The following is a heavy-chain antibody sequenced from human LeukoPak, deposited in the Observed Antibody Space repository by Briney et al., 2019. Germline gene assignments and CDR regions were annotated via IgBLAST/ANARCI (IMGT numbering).Heavy chain of an antibody. CDR1: GFTFSSYA. CDR2: ISYDGSNK. CDR3: AKGPQWLRLYYFDS. Sequence: GGSLRLSCAASGFTFSSYAMHWVRQAPGKGLEWVAVISYDGSNKYYADSGKGRFTISRDNSKNTLYLQMNSLRAEDTAVYYCAKGPQWLRLYYFDSWGQGTLVTVSS. J-gene: IGHJ4*02. V-gene: IGHV3-30-3*01. D-gene: IGHD6-19*01.